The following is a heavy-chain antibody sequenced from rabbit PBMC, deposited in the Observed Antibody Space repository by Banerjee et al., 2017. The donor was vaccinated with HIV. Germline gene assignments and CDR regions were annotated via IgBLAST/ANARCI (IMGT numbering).Heavy chain of an antibody. D-gene: IGHD6-1*01. V-gene: IGHV1S40*01. Sequence: QSLEESGGDLVKPGASLTLTCTASGFDFSSNAMCWVRQAPGKRPEWIACIYNGDGSTYYASWAKGRFTISKTSSTTVTLQMTSLTAADTATYFCARALYTGDGYVFGYDLWGPGTLVTVS. CDR2: IYNGDGST. CDR1: GFDFSSNA. CDR3: ARALYTGDGYVFGYDL. J-gene: IGHJ6*01.